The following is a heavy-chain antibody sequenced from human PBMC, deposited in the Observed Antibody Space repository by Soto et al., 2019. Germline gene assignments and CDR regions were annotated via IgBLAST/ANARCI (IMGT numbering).Heavy chain of an antibody. V-gene: IGHV4-30-4*01. CDR1: GDSISSGNKY. CDR2: IFSSGTT. Sequence: SETLSLTCTVSGDSISSGNKYWSWIRQPPGKGLELIGYIFSSGTTYYNPSLKSRLTMSLDSSQNQFSVKLNSLTDADTAVYFCARVPSPFPYYYAMHXWGQGTTVTVS. J-gene: IGHJ6*02. CDR3: ARVPSPFPYYYAMHX. D-gene: IGHD3-16*01.